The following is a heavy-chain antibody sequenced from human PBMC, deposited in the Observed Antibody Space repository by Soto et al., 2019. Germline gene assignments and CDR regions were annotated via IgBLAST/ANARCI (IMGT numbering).Heavy chain of an antibody. CDR2: ISYDGSNK. V-gene: IGHV3-30*18. CDR3: AKDPGDSPFWSGYYTRDYYYYGMDV. J-gene: IGHJ6*02. CDR1: GFTFSSYG. Sequence: PGGSLRLSCAASGFTFSSYGMHWVRQAPGKGLEWAAVISYDGSNKYYADSVKGRFTISGDNSKNTLYLQMNSLRAEDMAVYYCAKDPGDSPFWSGYYTRDYYYYGMDVWGQGTTVTVSS. D-gene: IGHD3-3*01.